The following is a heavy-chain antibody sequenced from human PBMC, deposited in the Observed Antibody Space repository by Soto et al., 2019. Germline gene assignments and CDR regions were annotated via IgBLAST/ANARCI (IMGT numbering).Heavy chain of an antibody. V-gene: IGHV4-61*01. CDR1: GGSVSSGSYY. D-gene: IGHD3-16*01. CDR2: IYYSGST. Sequence: QVQLQESGPGLVKPSETLSLTCTVSGGSVSSGSYYWSWIRQAPGKGLEWIGHIYYSGSTTYNPSLRGRVSISGGTAKEQFSLKMSSVTGADTAVYFCARGQGGHWVDPWGQGTLVTVSS. J-gene: IGHJ5*02. CDR3: ARGQGGHWVDP.